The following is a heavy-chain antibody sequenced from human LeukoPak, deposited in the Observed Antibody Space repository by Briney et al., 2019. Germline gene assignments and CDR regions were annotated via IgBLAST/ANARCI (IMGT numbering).Heavy chain of an antibody. Sequence: GGSLRLSCVPSGITFSNSAMNWVRQAPGKGLEWVSYISSSSSTIFYADSVKGRFTISRDNAKNSLYLQMNSLRAEDTAIYYCARGPQFSGPGWFDPWGQGTLVTVSS. CDR3: ARGPQFSGPGWFDP. CDR1: GITFSNSA. V-gene: IGHV3-48*03. D-gene: IGHD3-10*01. J-gene: IGHJ5*02. CDR2: ISSSSSTI.